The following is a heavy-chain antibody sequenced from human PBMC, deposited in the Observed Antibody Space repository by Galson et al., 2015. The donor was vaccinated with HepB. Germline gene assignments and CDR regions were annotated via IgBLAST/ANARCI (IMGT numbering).Heavy chain of an antibody. D-gene: IGHD4-23*01. J-gene: IGHJ4*02. CDR1: GFSPSTSAVG. V-gene: IGHV2-5*01. CDR3: AHITGGGNSPLFDY. Sequence: PALVKPTQTLTLTCTFSGFSPSTSAVGVGWIRQPPGKALEWLALIYWNDERRYSPSLKSRLAITKDTSKNQVVLIMTNMDPVDTATYYCAHITGGGNSPLFDYWGQGTLVTVSS. CDR2: IYWNDER.